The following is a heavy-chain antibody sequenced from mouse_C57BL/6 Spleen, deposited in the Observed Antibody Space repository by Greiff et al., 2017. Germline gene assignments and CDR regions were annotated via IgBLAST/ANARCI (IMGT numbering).Heavy chain of an antibody. V-gene: IGHV1-54*01. CDR3: ARGENLLDY. J-gene: IGHJ2*01. D-gene: IGHD2-3*01. CDR2: INPGSGGT. Sequence: VQLQQSGAELVRPGTSVKVSCKASGYAFTNYLIEWVKQRPGQGLEWIGVINPGSGGTNYNEKFKGKATLTADKSSSTAYMQLSSLTSEDSAVYFCARGENLLDYWGQGTTLTVSS. CDR1: GYAFTNYL.